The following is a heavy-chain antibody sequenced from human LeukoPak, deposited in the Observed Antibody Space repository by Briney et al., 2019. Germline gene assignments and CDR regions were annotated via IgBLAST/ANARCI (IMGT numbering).Heavy chain of an antibody. J-gene: IGHJ6*02. CDR2: IYSGGST. V-gene: IGHV3-66*01. Sequence: GGSLRLSCAASGFTVSSNYMSWVRQAPGKGLEWVSVIYSGGSTYYADSVKGRFTISRVNSKNTLYLQMNSLRAEDTAVYYCARETLRYYDSSGYYGGYYGMDVWGQGTTVTVSS. CDR1: GFTVSSNY. CDR3: ARETLRYYDSSGYYGGYYGMDV. D-gene: IGHD3-22*01.